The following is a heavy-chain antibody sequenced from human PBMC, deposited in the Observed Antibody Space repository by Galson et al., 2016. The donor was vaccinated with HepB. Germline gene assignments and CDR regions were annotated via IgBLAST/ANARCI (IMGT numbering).Heavy chain of an antibody. CDR3: ARQQTQSSFCVF. J-gene: IGHJ4*02. D-gene: IGHD2-8*01. Sequence: QSGAEVKKPGESLKISCKGSGSSFSTYWIAWVRQMPGKGLEWMGIIYPGGSDTRYSPSFEGQVTISADKSISTAYLQWSSLRASDTAMYYCARQQTQSSFCVFWGQGSLVTVSS. V-gene: IGHV5-51*01. CDR1: GSSFSTYW. CDR2: IYPGGSDT.